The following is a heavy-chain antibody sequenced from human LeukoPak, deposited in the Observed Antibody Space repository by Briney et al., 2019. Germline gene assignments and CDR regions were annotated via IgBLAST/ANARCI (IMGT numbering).Heavy chain of an antibody. CDR2: ISSSGSTI. CDR1: GFTFSDYY. D-gene: IGHD5-24*01. J-gene: IGHJ3*02. Sequence: GGSLRLSCAASGFTFSDYYMSWIRQAPGKGLEWVSYISSSGSTIYYADSVKGRFTISRDNAKNSLHLQMNSLRAEDTAVYYCARRDARWLQVDAFDIWGQGTMVTVSS. CDR3: ARRDARWLQVDAFDI. V-gene: IGHV3-11*01.